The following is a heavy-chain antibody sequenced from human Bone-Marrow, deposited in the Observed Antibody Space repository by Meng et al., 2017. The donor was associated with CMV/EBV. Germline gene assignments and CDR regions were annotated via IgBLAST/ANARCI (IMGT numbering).Heavy chain of an antibody. V-gene: IGHV3-7*01. CDR1: GFTFSSYW. Sequence: GESLNISCAASGFTFSSYWMSWVRQAPGKGLEWVANIKQDGSEKYYVDSVKGRFTISRDNAKNSLYLQMNSLRAEDTAVYYCARDQVRGFDILGQGTMVTVSS. D-gene: IGHD3-10*01. J-gene: IGHJ3*02. CDR3: ARDQVRGFDI. CDR2: IKQDGSEK.